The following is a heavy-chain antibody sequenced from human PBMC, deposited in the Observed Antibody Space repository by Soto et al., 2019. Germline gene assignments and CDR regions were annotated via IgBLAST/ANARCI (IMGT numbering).Heavy chain of an antibody. CDR1: NGSISSSNYH. D-gene: IGHD6-19*01. J-gene: IGHJ4*02. CDR3: ARRKHGDSSGWGEFDY. V-gene: IGHV4-39*02. Sequence: QLQLQESGPGLVKPSETLSLTCTVSNGSISSSNYHWGWIRQAPGKGLECIGSIYYSGTTYYNPSLKSRVTLSVETSKNHFSLKLSSVTAADTAVYYCARRKHGDSSGWGEFDYWGQGTLVTVSS. CDR2: IYYSGTT.